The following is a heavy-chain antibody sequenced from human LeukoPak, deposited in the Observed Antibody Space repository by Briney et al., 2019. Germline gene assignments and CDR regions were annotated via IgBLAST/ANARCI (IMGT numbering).Heavy chain of an antibody. D-gene: IGHD3-9*01. CDR3: ARGGDILTGHYFDY. J-gene: IGHJ4*02. V-gene: IGHV3-53*01. CDR1: GFTVSSNY. CDR2: IYSGGST. Sequence: GGSLRLSCAASGFTVSSNYMSWVRQAPGKGLEWVSVIYSGGSTYYADSVKGRFTISRDNSKNTLYLQMNSLRAEDTAVYYCARGGDILTGHYFDYWGQGTLVTVSS.